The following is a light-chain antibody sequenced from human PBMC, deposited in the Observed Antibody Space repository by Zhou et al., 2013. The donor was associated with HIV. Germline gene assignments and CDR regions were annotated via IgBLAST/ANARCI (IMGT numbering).Light chain of an antibody. CDR2: DAS. J-gene: IGKJ1*01. CDR1: QSISSNY. V-gene: IGKV3-20*01. CDR3: QQYDSSIPT. Sequence: EIVLSQSPGTLSLSPGESTTLSCRASQSISSNYLAWYQQKPGQAPRLLVFDASNRATGIPAKFSGSGSGTDFALTISRLEPEDFAVYYCQQYDSSIPTFGQGTKVEIK.